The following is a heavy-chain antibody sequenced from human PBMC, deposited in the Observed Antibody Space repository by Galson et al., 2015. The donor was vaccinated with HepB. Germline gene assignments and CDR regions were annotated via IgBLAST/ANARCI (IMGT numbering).Heavy chain of an antibody. CDR3: GRVRDGGYFDS. V-gene: IGHV3-7*01. D-gene: IGHD3-10*01. CDR1: GFTFSNFW. J-gene: IGHJ4*02. Sequence: SLRLSCAASGFTFSNFWMTWVRQAPGKGLEWVANIDQNGSPKSYVESVKGRFTISRANAENSVYLQMNSLRADDTAVYYCGRVRDGGYFDSWGQGTLVTVSS. CDR2: IDQNGSPK.